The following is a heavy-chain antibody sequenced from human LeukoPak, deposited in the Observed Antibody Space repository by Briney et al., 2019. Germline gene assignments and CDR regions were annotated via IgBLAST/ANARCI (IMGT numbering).Heavy chain of an antibody. J-gene: IGHJ4*02. D-gene: IGHD6-13*01. CDR3: ATSPGYSSSWYWARFNY. V-gene: IGHV1-2*02. CDR1: GYTFTGYY. CDR2: INPNSGGT. Sequence: ASVKVSCKASGYTFTGYYMHWVRQAPGQGLEWMGWINPNSGGTNYAQKFQGRVTMTRDTSISTAYMELSSLRSEDTAVYYCATSPGYSSSWYWARFNYWGQGTLVTVSS.